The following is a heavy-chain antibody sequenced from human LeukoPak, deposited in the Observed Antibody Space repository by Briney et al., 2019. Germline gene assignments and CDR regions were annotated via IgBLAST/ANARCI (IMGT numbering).Heavy chain of an antibody. Sequence: GGSLRLSCGASGFDFSSYEMNWVRQAPGKGLEWVALIWFDGRNKFHADSVKGRFTISRDNSKNTLFLQMNSLRAEDTAVYYCAREWGPIAVSGGPGYWGQGALVTVSS. CDR2: IWFDGRNK. CDR1: GFDFSSYE. V-gene: IGHV3-33*08. D-gene: IGHD6-19*01. CDR3: AREWGPIAVSGGPGY. J-gene: IGHJ4*02.